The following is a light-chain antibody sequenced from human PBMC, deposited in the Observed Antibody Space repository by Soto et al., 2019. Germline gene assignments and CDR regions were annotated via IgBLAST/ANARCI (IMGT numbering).Light chain of an antibody. CDR2: GAS. CDR1: QGIRND. CDR3: LQDYNYPRT. Sequence: AIQMTQSPSSLSASVGDRVTITCRASQGIRNDLNWYRQKLGKAPQLLIYGASTLQSGVPSRFSGSGSGIVFTLTIRSLQPEDFATYYCLQDYNYPRTFGPGTKVDIK. J-gene: IGKJ3*01. V-gene: IGKV1-6*01.